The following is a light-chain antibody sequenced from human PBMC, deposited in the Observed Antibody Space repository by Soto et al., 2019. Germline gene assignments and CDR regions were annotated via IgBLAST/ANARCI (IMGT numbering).Light chain of an antibody. CDR1: QSVSGTY. Sequence: EIVLTQSPGTLSLSPGERATLSCRASQSVSGTYLAWYQHKPGQAPRLLIYGVSSRATGIPARFSGSGSGTAFTLPISRLEPEDFAVYFCQQYGRSPYTFGQGTKLEIK. CDR3: QQYGRSPYT. CDR2: GVS. J-gene: IGKJ2*01. V-gene: IGKV3-20*01.